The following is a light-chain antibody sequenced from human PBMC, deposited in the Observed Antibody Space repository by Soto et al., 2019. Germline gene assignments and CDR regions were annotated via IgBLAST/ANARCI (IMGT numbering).Light chain of an antibody. J-gene: IGLJ1*01. CDR2: DVS. Sequence: QSALTQPASVSGSPGQSITISCTGTSSEVGGYNYVSWYQQHPGKAPKLMIYDVSNRPSGVSKRFSGSKSGNTASLTISGLQAEDEADYYCSSYTSSSTFYVFGTGTKLTVL. V-gene: IGLV2-14*01. CDR1: SSEVGGYNY. CDR3: SSYTSSSTFYV.